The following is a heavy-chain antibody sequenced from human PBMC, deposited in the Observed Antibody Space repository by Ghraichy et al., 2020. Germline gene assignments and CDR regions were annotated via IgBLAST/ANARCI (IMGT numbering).Heavy chain of an antibody. D-gene: IGHD2-15*01. CDR1: GYTFTGYY. Sequence: ASVKVTCKASGYTFTGYYMHWVRQAPGQGLEWMGWINPNSGGTNYAQKFQGRVTMTRDTSISTAYMELSRLRSDDTAVYYCARANRYCSGGSCYTHGYYYYGMDVWGQGTTVTVSS. CDR3: ARANRYCSGGSCYTHGYYYYGMDV. CDR2: INPNSGGT. J-gene: IGHJ6*02. V-gene: IGHV1-2*02.